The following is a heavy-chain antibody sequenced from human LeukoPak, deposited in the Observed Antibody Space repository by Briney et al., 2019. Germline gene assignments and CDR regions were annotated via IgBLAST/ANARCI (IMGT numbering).Heavy chain of an antibody. J-gene: IGHJ6*03. CDR3: ARVELATYYYYMDV. D-gene: IGHD1-7*01. CDR2: ISSSGSTI. V-gene: IGHV3-48*03. CDR1: GFSISSYE. Sequence: GGSLRLSCAASGFSISSYEMNWVRQAPGKGLEWVSHISSSGSTIWYADSVKGRFTISRDNAKNSLYLQMNSLRAEDTAVYYCARVELATYYYYMDVWGRGTTVTVSS.